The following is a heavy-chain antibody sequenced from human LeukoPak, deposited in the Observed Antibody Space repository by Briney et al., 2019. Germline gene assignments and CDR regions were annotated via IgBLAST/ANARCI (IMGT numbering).Heavy chain of an antibody. CDR1: GYTLTELS. J-gene: IGHJ4*02. D-gene: IGHD6-13*01. Sequence: ASVKVSCKVSGYTLTELSMHWVRQAPGKGLEWTGGFDPEDGETIYAQKFQGRVTMTEDTSTDTAYMELSSLRSEDTAVYYCATDSPGIAAAGPGVFDYWGQGTLVTVSS. V-gene: IGHV1-24*01. CDR2: FDPEDGET. CDR3: ATDSPGIAAAGPGVFDY.